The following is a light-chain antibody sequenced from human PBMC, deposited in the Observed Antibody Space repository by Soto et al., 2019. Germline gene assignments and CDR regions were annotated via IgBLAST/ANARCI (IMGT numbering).Light chain of an antibody. CDR3: KSYAGSNTYV. Sequence: TLAQHPSASGSPGQSVTISCTGTKNDIGVYDFVSWYQHHPGKAPRLIIYEVVQRPSGVPDRFSGSKSGNTASLTVSGLQAADEADYFCKSYAGSNTYVFGSGTKVTVL. J-gene: IGLJ1*01. V-gene: IGLV2-8*01. CDR2: EVV. CDR1: KNDIGVYDF.